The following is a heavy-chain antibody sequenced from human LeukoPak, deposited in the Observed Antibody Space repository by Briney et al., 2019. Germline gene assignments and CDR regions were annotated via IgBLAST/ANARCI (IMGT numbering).Heavy chain of an antibody. V-gene: IGHV4-59*01. J-gene: IGHJ4*02. CDR3: ARVSGKGSGSYFLDY. D-gene: IGHD3-10*01. Sequence: SETLSLTCTVSGGSISSYYWSWIRQPPGKELESIGYIYYTGRTNYNPSLESRVTISVDTSKNQFSLKLSSVTAADTAVYYCARVSGKGSGSYFLDYWGQGTLVTVSS. CDR2: IYYTGRT. CDR1: GGSISSYY.